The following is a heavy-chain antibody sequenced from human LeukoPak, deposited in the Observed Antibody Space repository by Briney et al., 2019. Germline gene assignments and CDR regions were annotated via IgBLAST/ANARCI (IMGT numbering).Heavy chain of an antibody. CDR1: GYTFTGYY. CDR3: ARVGVSIFDY. V-gene: IGHV1-2*02. D-gene: IGHD6-6*01. CDR2: INPNSGST. J-gene: IGHJ4*02. Sequence: GASVKVSCMASGYTFTGYYMHWVRQAPGQGLEWMGWINPNSGSTNYAQKFQGRVTMTRDTSISTAYMELSRLRSDDTAVYYCARVGVSIFDYWGQGTLVTVSS.